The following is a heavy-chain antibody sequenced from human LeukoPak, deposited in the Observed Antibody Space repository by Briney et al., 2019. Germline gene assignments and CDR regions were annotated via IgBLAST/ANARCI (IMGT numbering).Heavy chain of an antibody. V-gene: IGHV3-30*18. D-gene: IGHD3-10*01. Sequence: GGSLRLSCGASGFTFSAYAIHWVRQAPGKGLEWVAVISFDEGDKYYADSVKGRFTISGDNSKNTLYLQMNSLRGEDTAVYFCAKDGSGTGRPNYHFDYWGQGTLVTVSS. J-gene: IGHJ4*02. CDR1: GFTFSAYA. CDR2: ISFDEGDK. CDR3: AKDGSGTGRPNYHFDY.